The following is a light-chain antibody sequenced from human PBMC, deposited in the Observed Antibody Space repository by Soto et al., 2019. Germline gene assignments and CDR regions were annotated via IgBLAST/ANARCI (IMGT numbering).Light chain of an antibody. CDR1: QSVNSN. CDR2: GAS. V-gene: IGKV3-15*01. CDR3: QQYASWPLP. J-gene: IGKJ4*01. Sequence: ETVMTKAPATLSVSPGERATLSCMAIQSVNSNLAWYQHDSCQPPRLLVVGASTRATGVPARFSASGSGTEFTLTLSGLQSEDFAVYFCQQYASWPLPFGGPNQVEI.